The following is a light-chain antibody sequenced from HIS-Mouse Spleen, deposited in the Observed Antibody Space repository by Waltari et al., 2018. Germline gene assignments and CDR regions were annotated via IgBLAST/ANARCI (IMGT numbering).Light chain of an antibody. CDR3: SSYTSSSTLV. J-gene: IGLJ1*01. CDR2: DVS. Sequence: QSALTQPASVSGSPGQSITISCTGTSSDVGGYNYVSWYQQHPGKAPNLLIYDVSNRTSGVSNRFSGSKSGNTASLTISGLQAEDEADYYCSSYTSSSTLVFGTGTKVTVL. CDR1: SSDVGGYNY. V-gene: IGLV2-14*03.